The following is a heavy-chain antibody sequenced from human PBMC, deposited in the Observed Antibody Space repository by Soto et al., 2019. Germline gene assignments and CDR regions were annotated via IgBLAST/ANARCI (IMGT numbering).Heavy chain of an antibody. J-gene: IGHJ6*02. CDR2: IIPIFGTA. Sequence: QVQLVQSGAEVKKPGSSVKVSCKASGGTFSSYAISWVRQAPGQGLERMGGIIPIFGTANYAQKFQGRVTITADESTSTAYMELSSLRSEDTAVYYCAREEVVVVPAAMGYYYYGMDVWGQGTTVTVSS. V-gene: IGHV1-69*01. D-gene: IGHD2-2*01. CDR3: AREEVVVVPAAMGYYYYGMDV. CDR1: GGTFSSYA.